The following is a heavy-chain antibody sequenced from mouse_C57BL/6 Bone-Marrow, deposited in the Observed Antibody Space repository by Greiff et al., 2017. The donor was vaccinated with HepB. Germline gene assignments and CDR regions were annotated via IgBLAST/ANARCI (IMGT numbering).Heavy chain of an antibody. J-gene: IGHJ2*01. D-gene: IGHD1-3*01. CDR3: ARNGGTKLSYYFDY. Sequence: VQLQQSGPGLVAPSQSLSITCTVSGFSLTSYAISWVRQPPGKGLEWLGVIWTGGGTNYNSALKSRLSISKDNSKRKVFLKMNSLQTDDTARYYCARNGGTKLSYYFDYWGQGTTLTVSS. V-gene: IGHV2-9-1*01. CDR1: GFSLTSYA. CDR2: IWTGGGT.